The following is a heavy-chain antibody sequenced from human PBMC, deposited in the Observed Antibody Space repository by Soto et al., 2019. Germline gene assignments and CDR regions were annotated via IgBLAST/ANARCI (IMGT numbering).Heavy chain of an antibody. CDR2: IYYGGST. V-gene: IGHV4-59*08. J-gene: IGHJ4*02. CDR3: AKNWNWGSLVH. Sequence: PSETLSLTCAVYGGSFSGYYWTWVRQPPGKGLEWIGYIYYGGSTYYNPSLKSRVTISVDTPKNQFSLKLSSVTAADTAVYYCAKNWNWGSLVHWGQGTLVTVSS. CDR1: GGSFSGYY. D-gene: IGHD7-27*01.